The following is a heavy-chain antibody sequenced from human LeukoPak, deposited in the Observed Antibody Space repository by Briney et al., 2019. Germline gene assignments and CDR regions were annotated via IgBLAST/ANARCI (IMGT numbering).Heavy chain of an antibody. CDR3: AKGGYSGYDPNYYYYGMDV. D-gene: IGHD5-12*01. V-gene: IGHV3-7*03. J-gene: IGHJ6*02. CDR1: GFTFSAYW. Sequence: GGSLRLSCAVSGFTFSAYWMSWVRQAPGKGLEWVANIRQDGSAKLYVDSVRGRFTISRDNAKNSLYLQMNSLRAEDTAVYYCAKGGYSGYDPNYYYYGMDVWGQGTTVTVSS. CDR2: IRQDGSAK.